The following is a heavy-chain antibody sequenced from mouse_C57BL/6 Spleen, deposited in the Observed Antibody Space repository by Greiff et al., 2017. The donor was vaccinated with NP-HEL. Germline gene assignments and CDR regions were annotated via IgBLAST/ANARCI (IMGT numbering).Heavy chain of an antibody. Sequence: QVQLQQSGAELVRPGASVTLSCKASGYTFTDYEMHWVKQTPVHGLEWIGAIDPETGGTAYNQKFKGKAILTADKSSSTAYMELRSLTSEDSAVYYCTRCYGSSWAWFAYWGQGTLVTVSA. J-gene: IGHJ3*01. CDR2: IDPETGGT. CDR3: TRCYGSSWAWFAY. V-gene: IGHV1-15*01. CDR1: GYTFTDYE. D-gene: IGHD1-1*01.